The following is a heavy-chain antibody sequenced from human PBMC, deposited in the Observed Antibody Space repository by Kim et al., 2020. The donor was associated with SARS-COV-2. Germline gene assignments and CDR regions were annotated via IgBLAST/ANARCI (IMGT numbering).Heavy chain of an antibody. Sequence: GGSLRLSCAASGFTFDDYAMHWVRQAPGKGLEWVSGISWNSGSIGYADSVKGRFTISRDNAKNSLYLQMNSLRAEDTALYYCAKERIAAAGLYYYYGMDVWGQGTTVTVSS. D-gene: IGHD6-13*01. V-gene: IGHV3-9*01. CDR2: ISWNSGSI. J-gene: IGHJ6*02. CDR1: GFTFDDYA. CDR3: AKERIAAAGLYYYYGMDV.